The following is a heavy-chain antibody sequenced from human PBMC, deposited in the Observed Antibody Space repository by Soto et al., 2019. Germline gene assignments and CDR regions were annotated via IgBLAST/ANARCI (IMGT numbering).Heavy chain of an antibody. Sequence: SETLSLTCAVSGFSISSSNWWGWIRQSPGKGLEWIGYIYYSGSTYYNPSLKSRVTMSVDTSQNQFALKVSSVTAVDTAVYYCARYDTSGWCFDYWGQGTLVTVSS. J-gene: IGHJ4*02. CDR1: GFSISSSNW. V-gene: IGHV4-28*01. CDR2: IYYSGST. D-gene: IGHD6-13*01. CDR3: ARYDTSGWCFDY.